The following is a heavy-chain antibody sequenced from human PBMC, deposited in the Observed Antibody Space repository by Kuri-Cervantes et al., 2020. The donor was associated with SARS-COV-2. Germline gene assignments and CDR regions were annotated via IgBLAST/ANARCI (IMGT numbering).Heavy chain of an antibody. CDR2: ISSSSSYV. CDR1: GFTFSSYS. V-gene: IGHV3-21*01. CDR3: VRDGDHWNFDY. Sequence: GESLKISCAAPGFTFSSYSMNWVRQAPGKGLEWVSSISSSSSYVYYADSVKGRFTISRDNAKNSLYLQMNSLRAEDTAVYYCVRDGDHWNFDYWGQGTLVTVSS. D-gene: IGHD1-1*01. J-gene: IGHJ4*02.